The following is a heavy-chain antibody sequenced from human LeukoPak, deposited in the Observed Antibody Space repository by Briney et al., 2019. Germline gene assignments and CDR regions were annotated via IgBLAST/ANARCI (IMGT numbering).Heavy chain of an antibody. Sequence: GRSLRLSCAASGFTFSSYGMHWVRQAPGKGLERVAVISYDGSNKYYADSVKGRFTISRDNSKNTLYLQMNSLRAEDTAVYYCAKDTRYFDWLLYRSHYYYGMDVWGQGTTVTVSS. CDR3: AKDTRYFDWLLYRSHYYYGMDV. J-gene: IGHJ6*02. CDR2: ISYDGSNK. CDR1: GFTFSSYG. D-gene: IGHD3-9*01. V-gene: IGHV3-30*18.